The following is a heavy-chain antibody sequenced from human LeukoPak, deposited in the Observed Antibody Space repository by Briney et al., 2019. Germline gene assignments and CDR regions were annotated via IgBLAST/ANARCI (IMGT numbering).Heavy chain of an antibody. Sequence: GGSLRLSCAASGFTFSSYWMSWVRQAPGKGLEWVANIKQDGSEKYYVDSVKGRFTISRDNAKNSLYLQMNSLRAEDTAVYYCATHYYDSSGFITGYYYGMDVWGQGTTVTVSS. CDR2: IKQDGSEK. J-gene: IGHJ6*02. D-gene: IGHD3-22*01. CDR3: ATHYYDSSGFITGYYYGMDV. V-gene: IGHV3-7*01. CDR1: GFTFSSYW.